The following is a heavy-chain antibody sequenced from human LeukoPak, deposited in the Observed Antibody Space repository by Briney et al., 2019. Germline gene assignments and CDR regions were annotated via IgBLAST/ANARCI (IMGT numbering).Heavy chain of an antibody. J-gene: IGHJ4*02. CDR1: GGSISSNSYF. Sequence: SETLSITCTVSGGSISSNSYFWGWFRQPPGKGLDWIGSIFYSGSTYYNPSLKSPVTISVDTSKNQFSLKLKSVTAADTAVYYCARLWGIVGSGDYWGQGTLVTVSS. D-gene: IGHD3-16*01. V-gene: IGHV4-39*01. CDR2: IFYSGST. CDR3: ARLWGIVGSGDY.